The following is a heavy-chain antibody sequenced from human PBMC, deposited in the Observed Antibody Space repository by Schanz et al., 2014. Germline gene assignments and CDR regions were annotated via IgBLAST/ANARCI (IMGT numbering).Heavy chain of an antibody. Sequence: EVQLVESGGGLVKPGGSLRLSCAASGFTFSTYAMAWVRQAPGKGLEWGTSINTGGDSTYYADSVKGRFTISRDNSRDTVYLQMNSLRADDTAMYYCARWFLIRGVILDSWGQGTLVTVSS. J-gene: IGHJ4*02. V-gene: IGHV3-23*04. D-gene: IGHD3-10*01. CDR3: ARWFLIRGVILDS. CDR2: INTGGDST. CDR1: GFTFSTYA.